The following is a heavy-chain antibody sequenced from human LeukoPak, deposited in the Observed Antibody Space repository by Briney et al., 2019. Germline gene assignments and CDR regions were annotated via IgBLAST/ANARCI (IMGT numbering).Heavy chain of an antibody. J-gene: IGHJ4*02. Sequence: GGSLRLSCAASGYTFSSYGMHWVRQAPGKGLEWVAIISYDGSNKYYADSVKGRFTISRDNSKNTLYLQMNSLRTEDTAVYYCATDSSPDYWGQGTLVTVSS. CDR3: ATDSSPDY. CDR2: ISYDGSNK. CDR1: GYTFSSYG. D-gene: IGHD6-13*01. V-gene: IGHV3-30*03.